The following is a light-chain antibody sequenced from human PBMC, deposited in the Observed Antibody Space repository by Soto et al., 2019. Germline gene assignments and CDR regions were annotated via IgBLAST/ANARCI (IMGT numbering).Light chain of an antibody. J-gene: IGKJ5*01. CDR1: QSVSTY. Sequence: EIVLTQSPATLSLSPGERATLSCRASQSVSTYLAWYQQRPGQAPRLLIYGASNRATGIPVRFSGSGSWSATDFTLTIGSLEAEDFALYYCQQRIDWPMTFGQGTRLEIK. CDR3: QQRIDWPMT. V-gene: IGKV3-11*01. CDR2: GAS.